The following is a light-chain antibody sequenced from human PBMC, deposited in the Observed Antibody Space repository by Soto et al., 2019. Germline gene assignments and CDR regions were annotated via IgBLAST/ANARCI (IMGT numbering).Light chain of an antibody. CDR1: QSVNSNW. J-gene: IGKJ2*01. V-gene: IGKV3-20*01. CDR3: QQYARSPYT. CDR2: GAS. Sequence: EIVLTQSPGTLSLSPGERATLSCRASQSVNSNWLAWYQQKPSQPPRLLIYGASNRPGGIPDRFSGSGSGTDFTLTINRLEPEDFAVYYCQQYARSPYTFAQGTKLEI.